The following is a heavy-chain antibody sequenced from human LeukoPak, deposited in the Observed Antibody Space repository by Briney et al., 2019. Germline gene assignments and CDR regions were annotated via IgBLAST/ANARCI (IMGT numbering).Heavy chain of an antibody. CDR3: ARAEVTYSSGWPRLDAFDI. J-gene: IGHJ3*02. CDR2: IYTSGST. D-gene: IGHD6-19*01. V-gene: IGHV4-61*02. CDR1: GGSISSGSYY. Sequence: SETLSLTCTVSGGSISSGSYYWSWIRQPAGKGLEWIGRIYTSGSTNYNPSLKSRVTISVDTSKNQFSLKLSSVTAADTAVYYCARAEVTYSSGWPRLDAFDIWGQGTMVTVSS.